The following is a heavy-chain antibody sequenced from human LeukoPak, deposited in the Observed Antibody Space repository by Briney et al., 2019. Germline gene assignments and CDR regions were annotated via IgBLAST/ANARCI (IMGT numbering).Heavy chain of an antibody. D-gene: IGHD1-26*01. CDR3: ARGRKEGPYSGSHAGTGYFDY. Sequence: SETLSLTCTVSGGSISSSSYYWSWIRQPPGKGLEWIGEINHSGSTNYNPSLKSRVTISVDTSKNQFSLKLSSVTAADTAVYYCARGRKEGPYSGSHAGTGYFDYWGQGTLVTVSS. CDR1: GGSISSSSYY. J-gene: IGHJ4*02. CDR2: INHSGST. V-gene: IGHV4-39*07.